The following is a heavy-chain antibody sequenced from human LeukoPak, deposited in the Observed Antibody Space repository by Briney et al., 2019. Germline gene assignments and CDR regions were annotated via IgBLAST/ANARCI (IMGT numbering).Heavy chain of an antibody. Sequence: SETLSLTCTVSGGSISSSSYYWGWIRQPPGKGLEWIGSIYYSGSTYYNPSLKSRVTISVDTSKNQFSLKLSSVTAADTAVYYCARASKYDYWGQGTLVTVSS. V-gene: IGHV4-39*07. CDR3: ARASKYDY. CDR2: IYYSGST. CDR1: GGSISSSSYY. J-gene: IGHJ4*02.